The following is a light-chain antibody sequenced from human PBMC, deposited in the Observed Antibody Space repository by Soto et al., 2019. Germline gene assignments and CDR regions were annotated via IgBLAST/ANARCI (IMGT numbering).Light chain of an antibody. Sequence: DIQMTQSPSTLSASVGDRVTITCRASQDINNWLAWYQQKPGEAPRLLIYDASNLETGVPSRFSGSGSGTEFPLTIKSLRPDDFASYYCQQYDSLWTFGLGTKVEMK. CDR2: DAS. CDR1: QDINNW. CDR3: QQYDSLWT. J-gene: IGKJ1*01. V-gene: IGKV1-5*01.